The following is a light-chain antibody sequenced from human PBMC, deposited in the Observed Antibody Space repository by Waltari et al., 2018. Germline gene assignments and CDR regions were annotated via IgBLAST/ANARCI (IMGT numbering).Light chain of an antibody. J-gene: IGLJ3*02. CDR3: ATWDYSLSGQV. Sequence: QSVLTQPPSAPGTPGQRVTISCSGARANIGSLTVPWYQQVPGLAPKLLIYSNDQRPSRVPDRFSGSKSDTSASLVISGLQSEDEADYYCATWDYSLSGQVFGGGTKLSVL. CDR2: SND. V-gene: IGLV1-44*01. CDR1: RANIGSLT.